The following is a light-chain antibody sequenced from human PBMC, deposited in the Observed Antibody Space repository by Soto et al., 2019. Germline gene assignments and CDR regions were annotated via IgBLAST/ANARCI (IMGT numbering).Light chain of an antibody. Sequence: EILLTQSPGTLSLSPGQRATLSCMASQRLSASDVAWYQQKAGQAPKILIYGVSNRAPGIPDRFTGSGSGADFTLTITRLEPEDFAVYHCQQYGSSPLITFGQGTRLEIK. V-gene: IGKV3-20*01. CDR3: QQYGSSPLIT. CDR1: QRLSASD. CDR2: GVS. J-gene: IGKJ5*01.